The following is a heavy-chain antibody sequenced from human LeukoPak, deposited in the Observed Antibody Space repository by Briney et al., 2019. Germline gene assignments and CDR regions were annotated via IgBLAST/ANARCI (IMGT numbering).Heavy chain of an antibody. J-gene: IGHJ4*02. D-gene: IGHD3-9*01. CDR2: ISDSGGIT. Sequence: GGSLRLSCAASGFTFSSNPMSWVRQAPGKGLEWVSSISDSGGITYYADSVKGRFTMSRDNSKNTLYLQMNSLRAEDTAVYFCAKPPGELDYYFDSWGQGTLVTVSS. CDR3: AKPPGELDYYFDS. CDR1: GFTFSSNP. V-gene: IGHV3-23*01.